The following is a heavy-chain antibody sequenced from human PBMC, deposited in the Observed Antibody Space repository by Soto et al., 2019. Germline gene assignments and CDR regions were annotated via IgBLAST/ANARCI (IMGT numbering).Heavy chain of an antibody. CDR2: ISADNGNT. CDR1: GYTFTSYA. D-gene: IGHD1-26*01. Sequence: ASVKVSCKASGYTFTSYAIHWVRQAPGQGLEWMGWISADNGNTNYAQKFQDRVTLTTDTSTTTAYMELRSLRSDDTAVYYCARKEVGATLKDFDYWGQGTLVTVSS. CDR3: ARKEVGATLKDFDY. J-gene: IGHJ4*02. V-gene: IGHV1-18*01.